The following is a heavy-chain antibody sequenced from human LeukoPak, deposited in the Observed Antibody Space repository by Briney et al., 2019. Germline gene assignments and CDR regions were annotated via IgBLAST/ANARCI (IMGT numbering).Heavy chain of an antibody. Sequence: TGGSLRLSCAASGFTFSSYWMSWARQAPGKGLEWVANIKQDGSEKYYVDSVKGRFTISRDNAKNSLFLQMDSLRAEDTAVYYCARDGGYCSSTSCYFNYYNGMDVWGQGTTVTVSS. J-gene: IGHJ6*01. CDR1: GFTFSSYW. D-gene: IGHD2-2*03. CDR3: ARDGGYCSSTSCYFNYYNGMDV. V-gene: IGHV3-7*01. CDR2: IKQDGSEK.